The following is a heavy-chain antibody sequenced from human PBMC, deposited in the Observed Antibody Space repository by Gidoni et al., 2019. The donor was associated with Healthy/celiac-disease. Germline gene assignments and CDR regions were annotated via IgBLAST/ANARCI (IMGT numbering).Heavy chain of an antibody. Sequence: QVQLQESGPGLVKPSETLSLTCPVPGGSISSYYWSWIRQPPGKGLEWIGYIYYSGSTNYNPSLKSRVTISVDTSKNQFSLKLSSVTAADTAVYYCARDSSGYYTIDAFDIWGQGTMVTVSS. D-gene: IGHD3-22*01. J-gene: IGHJ3*02. V-gene: IGHV4-59*01. CDR1: GGSISSYY. CDR3: ARDSSGYYTIDAFDI. CDR2: IYYSGST.